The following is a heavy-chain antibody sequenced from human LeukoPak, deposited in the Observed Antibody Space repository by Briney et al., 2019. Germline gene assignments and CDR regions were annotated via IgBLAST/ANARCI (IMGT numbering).Heavy chain of an antibody. V-gene: IGHV4-4*09. D-gene: IGHD3/OR15-3a*01. J-gene: IGHJ4*02. Sequence: SETLSLTCTVSGGSITTDCWIWIRQPPGKGLEWIAYIYSSGMTKYNPSLKSRGTISVDPSKNQLSLKLSSVTAADTAVYYCARRTPGPQLDEYVAYYFDLWGQGTLVTVSS. CDR2: IYSSGMT. CDR3: ARRTPGPQLDEYVAYYFDL. CDR1: GGSITTDC.